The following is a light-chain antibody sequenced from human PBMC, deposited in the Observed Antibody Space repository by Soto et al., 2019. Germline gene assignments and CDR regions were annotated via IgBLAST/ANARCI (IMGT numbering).Light chain of an antibody. Sequence: DIQMTQSPSSVSASVGDRVTITCRASQDISSWLAWYQQKPGKAPNLLIYAASSLQSGVPSRFSSSGSGTDFTLSISILQPEDFAAYYCQQGNSFPVTFGPGARLEIK. CDR2: AAS. CDR3: QQGNSFPVT. J-gene: IGKJ5*01. V-gene: IGKV1-12*01. CDR1: QDISSW.